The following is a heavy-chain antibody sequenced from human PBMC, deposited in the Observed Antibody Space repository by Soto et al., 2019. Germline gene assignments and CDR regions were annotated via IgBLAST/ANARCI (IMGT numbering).Heavy chain of an antibody. V-gene: IGHV1-3*01. CDR3: ARDRRGFGPGYSRTFSFDP. CDR1: GYTFTSYA. J-gene: IGHJ5*02. D-gene: IGHD6-13*01. CDR2: INAGNGNT. Sequence: GASVKVSCKASGYTFTSYAMHWVRQAPGQRLEWMGWINAGNGNTKYSQKFQGRVTITRDTSASTAYMELSSLRSEDTAVYYCARDRRGFGPGYSRTFSFDPWGQGTLVTVSS.